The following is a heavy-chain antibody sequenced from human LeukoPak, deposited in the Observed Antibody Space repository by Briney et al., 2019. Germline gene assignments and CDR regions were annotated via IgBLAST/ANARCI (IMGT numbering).Heavy chain of an antibody. Sequence: GGSLRLSCAASGFTVSSNYMSWVRRAPGKGLEWVSVFYSGGSTYYSDSVKGRFTISRDNSKNTLYLQMNSLRAEDTAVYYCARDIRVTTGYYMDVWGKGTTVAASS. D-gene: IGHD4-17*01. J-gene: IGHJ6*03. V-gene: IGHV3-53*01. CDR3: ARDIRVTTGYYMDV. CDR1: GFTVSSNY. CDR2: FYSGGST.